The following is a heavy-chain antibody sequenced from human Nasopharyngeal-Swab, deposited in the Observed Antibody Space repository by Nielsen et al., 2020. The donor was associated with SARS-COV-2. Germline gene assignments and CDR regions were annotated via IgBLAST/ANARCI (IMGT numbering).Heavy chain of an antibody. V-gene: IGHV1-2*06. Sequence: ASVKVSCKASGYTFTGYYMHWVRQAPGQGLEWMGRINPNSGGTNYAQKFQGRVTMTRDTSISTAYMELSRLRSDDPAVYYCARDLDYSNSYFDYWGQGPLVTVSS. CDR3: ARDLDYSNSYFDY. D-gene: IGHD4-11*01. J-gene: IGHJ4*02. CDR2: INPNSGGT. CDR1: GYTFTGYY.